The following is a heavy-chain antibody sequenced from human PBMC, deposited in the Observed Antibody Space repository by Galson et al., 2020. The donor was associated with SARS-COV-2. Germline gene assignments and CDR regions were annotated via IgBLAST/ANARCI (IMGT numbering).Heavy chain of an antibody. V-gene: IGHV4-34*01. J-gene: IGHJ4*02. CDR3: ARAGVVVVAATPLTNDY. CDR2: INHSGST. D-gene: IGHD2-15*01. CDR1: GGSFSGYY. Sequence: SETLSLTCAVYGGSFSGYYWSWIRQPPGKGLEWIGEINHSGSTNYNPSLKSRVTISVDTSKNQFSLKLSSVTAADTAVYYCARAGVVVVAATPLTNDYWGQGTLVTVSS.